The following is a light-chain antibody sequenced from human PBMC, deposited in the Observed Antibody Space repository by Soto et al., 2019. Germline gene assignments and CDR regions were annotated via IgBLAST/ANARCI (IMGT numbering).Light chain of an antibody. CDR3: MHATHWPYT. V-gene: IGKV2-30*01. CDR2: KVS. Sequence: EVVMTQSPLSLPVTLGQPASISCRSSQSLVYGGGKIYLTWVQQRPGQSPRRLLYKVSDLDSVVPDRFSGSGSGSDFTLKISMVDAEDVGVYFCMHATHWPYTCGQGIQLEIK. J-gene: IGKJ2*01. CDR1: QSLVYGGGKIY.